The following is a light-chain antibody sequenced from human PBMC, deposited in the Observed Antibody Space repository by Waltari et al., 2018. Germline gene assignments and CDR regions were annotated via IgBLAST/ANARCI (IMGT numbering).Light chain of an antibody. J-gene: IGKJ4*01. Sequence: DIQMTQSPSSLSASVGDRVTITCRASQSVGDYLNWYQQKPGKAPKLLIYAASNLQSGVPSRFSGSGSGTDFTLTISTLQPEDFAAYYCQQAYRTPLTFGGGTKVEIK. V-gene: IGKV1-39*01. CDR3: QQAYRTPLT. CDR1: QSVGDY. CDR2: AAS.